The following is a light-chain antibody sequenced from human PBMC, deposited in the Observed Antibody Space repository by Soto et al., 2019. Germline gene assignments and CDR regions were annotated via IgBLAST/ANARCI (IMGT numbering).Light chain of an antibody. CDR3: QQAYTSPT. V-gene: IGKV1-39*01. CDR2: AAS. Sequence: DLQMTQSPSSLSASVGQRVTITCRARQTIYNYLNWYHQIPGKAPKLLIYAASTLHSGVPSRFSGGGFGTDFTLTIHTLHPEDSGSYYCQQAYTSPTFGQGTKVDI. CDR1: QTIYNY. J-gene: IGKJ1*01.